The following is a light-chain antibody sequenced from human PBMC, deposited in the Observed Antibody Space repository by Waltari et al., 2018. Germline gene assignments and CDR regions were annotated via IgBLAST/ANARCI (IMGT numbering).Light chain of an antibody. CDR2: YDS. CDR3: QVWDSSSDLSYV. J-gene: IGLJ1*01. CDR1: NIGSTS. V-gene: IGLV3-21*04. Sequence: SYVLTQPPSVSVAPGKTARITCGGNNIGSTSVHWYQQKPGQAPVLVIYYDSDRPSGIPERFSGSNSGNTATLTISRVEAGDEADYYCQVWDSSSDLSYVFGTGTKVTVL.